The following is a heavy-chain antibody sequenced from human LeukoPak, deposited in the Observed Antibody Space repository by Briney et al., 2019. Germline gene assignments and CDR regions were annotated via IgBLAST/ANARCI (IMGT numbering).Heavy chain of an antibody. CDR1: GGSVNSGNYY. V-gene: IGHV4-61*01. J-gene: IGHJ4*02. CDR2: IFYSGST. D-gene: IGHD6-19*01. Sequence: PSETLSLTCTVSGGSVNSGNYYWSWLRQPPGKGLEWIAYIFYSGSTNYNPSLKSRVTMSIDTSKNQFSLRLSSVTAADTAFYYCTASYTSGFPEIDYWGQGTLVTVSS. CDR3: TASYTSGFPEIDY.